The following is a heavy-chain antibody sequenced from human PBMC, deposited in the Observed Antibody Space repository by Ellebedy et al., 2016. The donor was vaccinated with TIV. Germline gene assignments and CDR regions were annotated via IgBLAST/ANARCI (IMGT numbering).Heavy chain of an antibody. J-gene: IGHJ4*02. D-gene: IGHD3-10*01. CDR2: ISGSGGST. Sequence: GESLKISXAASGFTFSSYAMSWVRQAPGKGLEWVSAISGSGGSTYYADSVKGRFTISRDNSKNTLYLQMNSLRAEDTAVYYCAKEGLWFGDGYYFDYWGQGTLVTVSS. CDR3: AKEGLWFGDGYYFDY. V-gene: IGHV3-23*01. CDR1: GFTFSSYA.